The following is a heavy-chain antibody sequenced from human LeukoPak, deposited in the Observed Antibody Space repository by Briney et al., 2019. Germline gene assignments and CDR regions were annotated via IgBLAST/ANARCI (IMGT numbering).Heavy chain of an antibody. J-gene: IGHJ4*02. CDR1: GFTFSSYA. CDR2: ISNSGGST. D-gene: IGHD6-6*01. CDR3: AKETSSSFDY. V-gene: IGHV3-23*01. Sequence: GGSLRLSCAASGFTFSSYAMNWVRQAPGKGLEWVSGISNSGGSTYYADSVKGRFTISRDNSKNTLYLQMNSLRAEDTAVYYCAKETSSSFDYWGQGTLVPVSS.